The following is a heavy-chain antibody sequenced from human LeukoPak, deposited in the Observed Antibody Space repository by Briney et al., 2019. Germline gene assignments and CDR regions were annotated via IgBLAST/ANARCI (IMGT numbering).Heavy chain of an antibody. D-gene: IGHD3-22*01. CDR1: GFTFSSYG. Sequence: GGSLKLSCAASGFTFSSYGMHWVRQAPGKGLEWVAFIRYDGSNKYYADSVKGRFTISRDNSKNTLYLQMNSLRAEDTAVYYCACYYYDSSGYYSRLDYWGQGTLVTVSS. V-gene: IGHV3-30*02. CDR3: ACYYYDSSGYYSRLDY. J-gene: IGHJ4*02. CDR2: IRYDGSNK.